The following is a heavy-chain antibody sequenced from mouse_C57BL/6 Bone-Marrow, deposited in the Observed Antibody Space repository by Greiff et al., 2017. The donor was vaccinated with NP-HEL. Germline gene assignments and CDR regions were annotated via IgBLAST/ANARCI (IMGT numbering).Heavy chain of an antibody. J-gene: IGHJ1*03. D-gene: IGHD1-1*01. V-gene: IGHV1-82*01. CDR1: GYAFSSSW. CDR2: IYPGDGDT. Sequence: VQLQQSGPELVKPGASVKISCKASGYAFSSSWMNWVKQRPGKGLEWIGRIYPGDGDTNYNGKFKGKATLTADKSSSTAYMQLSSLTSEDSAVYFCARRVRDYYYGSSYDWYFDVWGTGTTVTVSS. CDR3: ARRVRDYYYGSSYDWYFDV.